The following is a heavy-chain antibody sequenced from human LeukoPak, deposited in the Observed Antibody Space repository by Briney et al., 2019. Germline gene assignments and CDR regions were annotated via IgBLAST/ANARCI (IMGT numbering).Heavy chain of an antibody. V-gene: IGHV3-23*01. CDR1: GFTFSSYA. CDR2: ISCSGGST. D-gene: IGHD1-26*01. CDR3: AKDAVGGNTSDY. J-gene: IGHJ4*02. Sequence: GGSLRLSCAASGFTFSSYAMSWVRQAPGKGLEWVSAISCSGGSTYYSDSVKGRFTITRDNSNNTLYLQMNSLRADDTAVYYCAKDAVGGNTSDYWGQGTLVTVSS.